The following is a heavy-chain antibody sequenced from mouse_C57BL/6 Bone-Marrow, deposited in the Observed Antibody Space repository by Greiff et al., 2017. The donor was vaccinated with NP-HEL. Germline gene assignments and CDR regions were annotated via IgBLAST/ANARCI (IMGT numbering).Heavy chain of an antibody. V-gene: IGHV1-81*01. D-gene: IGHD1-1*01. J-gene: IGHJ1*03. CDR1: GYTFTSYG. Sequence: QVHVKQSGAELARPGASVKLSCKASGYTFTSYGISWVKQRTGQGLEWIGEIYPRSGNTYYNEKFKGKATLTADKSSSTAYMELRSLTSEDSAVYFCARRGISTVVAKRYFDVWGTGTTVTVSS. CDR3: ARRGISTVVAKRYFDV. CDR2: IYPRSGNT.